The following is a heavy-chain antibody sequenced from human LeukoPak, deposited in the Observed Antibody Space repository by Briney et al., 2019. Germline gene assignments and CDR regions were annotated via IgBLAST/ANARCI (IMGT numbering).Heavy chain of an antibody. Sequence: SETLSLTCTVSGGSISSSSFYWGWIRQPPGKGLEWIGTIYYSGSTFYNPSLKSRVTISVDKSKNQFSLKLSSVTAADTAVYYCARYRGYGDLFDYWGQGTLVTVSS. D-gene: IGHD4-17*01. CDR2: IYYSGST. V-gene: IGHV4-39*07. CDR1: GGSISSSSFY. J-gene: IGHJ4*02. CDR3: ARYRGYGDLFDY.